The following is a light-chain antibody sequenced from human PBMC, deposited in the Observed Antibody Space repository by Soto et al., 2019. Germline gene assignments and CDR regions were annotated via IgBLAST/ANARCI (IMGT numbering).Light chain of an antibody. CDR1: QGVTTN. V-gene: IGKV3-15*01. CDR3: QQYNNWPLS. CDR2: DVS. J-gene: IGKJ5*01. Sequence: EIVMTQSPGTLSVSPGERSTLSWRAGQGVTTNFAWYQQKSGQSPRLLIYDVSIRATGVPARFSGTGSETDFTLTISGLQSEDSAVYFCQQYNNWPLSFGQGTRLEIK.